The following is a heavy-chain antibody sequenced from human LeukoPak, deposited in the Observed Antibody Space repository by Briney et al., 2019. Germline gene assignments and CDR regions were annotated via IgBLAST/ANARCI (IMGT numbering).Heavy chain of an antibody. CDR1: GFIFSKYD. D-gene: IGHD4-17*01. CDR3: ARENLEYGDYAIDY. Sequence: GGSLRLSCAASGFIFSKYDMHWVRQVTGKGLEWVSGIDRDGVTYYSGSVKGRFTSSRENAKNSLDLQMNTLRAGDTGVYYCARENLEYGDYAIDYWGQGILVIVSS. J-gene: IGHJ4*02. CDR2: IDRDGVT. V-gene: IGHV3-13*01.